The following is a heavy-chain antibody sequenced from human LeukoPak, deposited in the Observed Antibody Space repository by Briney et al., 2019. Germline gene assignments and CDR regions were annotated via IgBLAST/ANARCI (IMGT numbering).Heavy chain of an antibody. Sequence: GGSLRLSCAPSGFTFSSYSMIWVCQAPGRGLEWVSSISSSSSYIYYADSVKGRFTISRDNAKNSLYLQMNSLRAEDTAVYYCARAEYYYDSSGYPTHWGQGTLVTVSS. J-gene: IGHJ4*02. CDR1: GFTFSSYS. D-gene: IGHD3-22*01. CDR3: ARAEYYYDSSGYPTH. V-gene: IGHV3-21*01. CDR2: ISSSSSYI.